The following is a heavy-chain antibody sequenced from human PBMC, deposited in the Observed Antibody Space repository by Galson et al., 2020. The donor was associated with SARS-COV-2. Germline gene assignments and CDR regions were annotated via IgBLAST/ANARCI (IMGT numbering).Heavy chain of an antibody. CDR3: ARSYAIAAAPQLDY. CDR1: GGSISSYY. J-gene: IGHJ4*02. D-gene: IGHD6-13*01. Sequence: SQTLSLTCTVSGGSISSYYWSWIRQPPGKGLEWIGYIYYSGSTNYNPSLKSRVTISVDTSKNQFSLKLSSVTAADTAVYYCARSYAIAAAPQLDYWGQGTLVTVSS. CDR2: IYYSGST. V-gene: IGHV4-59*01.